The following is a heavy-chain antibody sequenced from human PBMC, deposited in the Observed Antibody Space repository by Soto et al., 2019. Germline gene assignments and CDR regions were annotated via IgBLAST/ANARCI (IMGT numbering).Heavy chain of an antibody. J-gene: IGHJ6*02. Sequence: QVQLGESVGGEVQPGRSLTISCAASGFTFSTYGMHWVRQTPGKGLEWVAVISHDGTNKFYSDSVKGRFTISRDNFKNTLTLQMNSLRADDTAVYSCAKDLQSYGDYDYYCYGMDVWGLGTRVTVSS. V-gene: IGHV3-30*18. CDR1: GFTFSTYG. CDR3: AKDLQSYGDYDYYCYGMDV. D-gene: IGHD4-17*01. CDR2: ISHDGTNK.